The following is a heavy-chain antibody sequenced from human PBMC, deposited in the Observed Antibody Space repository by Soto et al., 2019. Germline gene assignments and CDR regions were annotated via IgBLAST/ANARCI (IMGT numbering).Heavy chain of an antibody. V-gene: IGHV3-23*01. CDR3: AKEESGYYPYYYYMDV. D-gene: IGHD3-22*01. CDR1: GFTFSSYA. Sequence: WGSLRLSCAASGFTFSSYAMSWVRQAPGKGLEWVSAISGSGGSTYYADSVKGRFTISRDNSKNTLYLQMNSLRAEDTAVYYCAKEESGYYPYYYYMDVWGKGTTVTVSS. J-gene: IGHJ6*03. CDR2: ISGSGGST.